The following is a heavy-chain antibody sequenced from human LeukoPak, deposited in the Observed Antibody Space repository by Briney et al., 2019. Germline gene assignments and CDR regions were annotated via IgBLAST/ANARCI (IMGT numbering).Heavy chain of an antibody. CDR3: ARLENGGLGDY. J-gene: IGHJ4*02. Sequence: SETLSLTCTVSGGFISNNNHYWGWIRQPPGKGLEWIGSINYSGNTYYNPSLKSRVTVSVDTSKNHFSLKLSSVTAADTAVYYCARLENGGLGDYWGQGTLVTVSS. CDR2: INYSGNT. V-gene: IGHV4-39*02. D-gene: IGHD4-23*01. CDR1: GGFISNNNHY.